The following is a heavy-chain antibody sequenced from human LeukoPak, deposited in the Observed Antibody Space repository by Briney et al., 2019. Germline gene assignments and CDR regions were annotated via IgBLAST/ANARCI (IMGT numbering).Heavy chain of an antibody. CDR3: ARDSSGWYYFDY. V-gene: IGHV1-69*04. D-gene: IGHD6-19*01. Sequence: GASVKVSCKASGGTFSSYTISWVRQAPGQGLEWMGRIIPILGIANYAQKFQGRATITADKSTSTAYMELSSLRSEDTAVYYCARDSSGWYYFDYWGQGTLVTVSS. CDR1: GGTFSSYT. J-gene: IGHJ4*02. CDR2: IIPILGIA.